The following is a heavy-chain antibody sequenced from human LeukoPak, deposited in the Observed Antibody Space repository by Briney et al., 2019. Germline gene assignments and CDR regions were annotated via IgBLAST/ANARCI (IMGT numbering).Heavy chain of an antibody. J-gene: IGHJ4*02. CDR3: ARAVRGYSYAYLPY. D-gene: IGHD5-18*01. Sequence: ASVTVSFKSSGYTFIIYGISWVRQAPGQGLEWMGWISAYDGNTDYAQNLQGRVTMTTDTSTSTAYMELRSLRSDDTAVYYCARAVRGYSYAYLPYWGQGTLVTVSS. V-gene: IGHV1-18*01. CDR1: GYTFIIYG. CDR2: ISAYDGNT.